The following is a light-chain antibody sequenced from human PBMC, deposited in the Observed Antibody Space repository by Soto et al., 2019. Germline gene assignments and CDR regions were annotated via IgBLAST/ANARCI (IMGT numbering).Light chain of an antibody. V-gene: IGKV1-12*01. J-gene: IGKJ2*01. CDR3: QHYDTLPLPVYT. CDR2: AAS. CDR1: QGIASW. Sequence: DIQMTQSPSSVSASVGDRVTITCRASQGIASWLAWYQQKGGKAPKLLIFAASSLQSGVPSRFSGSGSGTDFALTISGLQPEDFATYYCQHYDTLPLPVYTFGQGTKLEI.